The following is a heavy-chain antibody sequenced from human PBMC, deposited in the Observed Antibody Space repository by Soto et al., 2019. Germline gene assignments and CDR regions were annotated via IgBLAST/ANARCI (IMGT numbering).Heavy chain of an antibody. J-gene: IGHJ4*02. CDR1: GFTCSNYW. V-gene: IGHV3-7*05. D-gene: IGHD3-10*01. Sequence: PGGSLRLSCAASGFTCSNYWMSWVRQAPGKGLEWVANIKQDGSQKWYVDSVKGRFTISRDNAKNSLFLQLNSLRAEDTALYYCVRSGDYRSGSYWYFFDYWGQGALVTVSS. CDR2: IKQDGSQK. CDR3: VRSGDYRSGSYWYFFDY.